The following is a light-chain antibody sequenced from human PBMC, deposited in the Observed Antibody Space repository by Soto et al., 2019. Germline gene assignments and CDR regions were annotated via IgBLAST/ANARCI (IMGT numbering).Light chain of an antibody. J-gene: IGKJ4*01. Sequence: DIQMTQSPSTLSASVGDRVTITCRASQSISTWLAWYQQNPGKAPKLLIYKASSLEGGVPSRFSGSGSGTEFNITISSLQPDDFATYYCQQYNTYPLTFGRGTTVHIK. CDR2: KAS. CDR3: QQYNTYPLT. CDR1: QSISTW. V-gene: IGKV1-5*03.